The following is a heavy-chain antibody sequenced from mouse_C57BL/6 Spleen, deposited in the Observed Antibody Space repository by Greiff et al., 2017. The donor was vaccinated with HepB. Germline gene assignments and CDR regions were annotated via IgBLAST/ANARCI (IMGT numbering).Heavy chain of an antibody. CDR2: IYPGSGNT. D-gene: IGHD2-4*01. CDR3: AREGYDYVGYYAMDY. V-gene: IGHV1-76*01. Sequence: VQLQQSGAELVRPGASVKLSCKASGYTFTDYYINWVKQRPGQGLEWIARIYPGSGNTYYNEKFKGKATLTAEKSSSTAYMQLSSLTSEDSAVYFCAREGYDYVGYYAMDYWGQGTSVTVSS. CDR1: GYTFTDYY. J-gene: IGHJ4*01.